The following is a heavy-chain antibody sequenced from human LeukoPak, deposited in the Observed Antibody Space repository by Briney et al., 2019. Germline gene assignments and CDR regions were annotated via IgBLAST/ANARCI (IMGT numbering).Heavy chain of an antibody. V-gene: IGHV3-7*01. CDR3: ARVGTGYCSSTSCYPPFDY. D-gene: IGHD2-2*01. J-gene: IGHJ4*02. CDR1: GFTFSSYW. CDR2: IKQDGSEK. Sequence: GGSLRLSCAASGFTFSSYWMSWVRQAPGKGLEWVANIKQDGSEKYYVDSVKGRFTISRDNAKNSLYLQMNSLRAEDTAVYYCARVGTGYCSSTSCYPPFDYWGQGTLVTVSS.